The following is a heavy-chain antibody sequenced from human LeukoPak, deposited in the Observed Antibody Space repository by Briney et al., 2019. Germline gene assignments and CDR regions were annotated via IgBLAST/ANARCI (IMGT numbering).Heavy chain of an antibody. J-gene: IGHJ4*02. CDR1: GGSISSYY. D-gene: IGHD3-10*01. CDR2: VSYSGST. Sequence: SESLSLTCTVSGGSISSYYWSWIRQPPGKGLEWIGYVSYSGSTDSNPSLKSRVSISVNTSKNQFSLRLSSVTAADTAVYYCAKEGMIRGVIDYWGQGALVTVSS. V-gene: IGHV4-59*01. CDR3: AKEGMIRGVIDY.